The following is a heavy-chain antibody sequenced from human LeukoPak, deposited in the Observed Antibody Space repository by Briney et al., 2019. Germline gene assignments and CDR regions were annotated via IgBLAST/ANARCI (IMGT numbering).Heavy chain of an antibody. J-gene: IGHJ4*02. Sequence: SETLSLNCTVSGQSMSRGYFWGWIRQPPGKGLEWIGSVFHSGSTHYNPSLKSRVTISVDTSKNQFSLKLSSVTAADTAVYYCARGKVGVTMVRGVIIKGFDYWGQGTLVTVSS. CDR3: ARGKVGVTMVRGVIIKGFDY. CDR1: GQSMSRGYF. V-gene: IGHV4-38-2*02. CDR2: VFHSGST. D-gene: IGHD3-10*01.